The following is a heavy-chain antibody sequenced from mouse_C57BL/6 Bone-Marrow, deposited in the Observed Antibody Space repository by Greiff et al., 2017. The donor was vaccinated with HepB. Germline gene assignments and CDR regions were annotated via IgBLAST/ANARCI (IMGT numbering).Heavy chain of an antibody. CDR2: TNYDGSST. Sequence: EVQLVVSEGGLVQPGSSMKLSCTASGFTFSDYYMALVRQVPEKGLDWVANTNYDGSSTYYLDSLKSRFIISGDNAKNILYLHMSRLKSEATATYYGARERGYGFDYWGKGTTLTVSS. D-gene: IGHD2-2*01. CDR3: ARERGYGFDY. V-gene: IGHV5-16*01. J-gene: IGHJ2*01. CDR1: GFTFSDYY.